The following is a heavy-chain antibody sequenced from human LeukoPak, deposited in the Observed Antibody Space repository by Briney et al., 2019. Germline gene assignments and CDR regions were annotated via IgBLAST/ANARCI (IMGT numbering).Heavy chain of an antibody. V-gene: IGHV4-34*01. CDR2: INHSGST. D-gene: IGHD3-10*01. CDR3: ARAWCGVCYFDY. Sequence: SETLSLTCAVYGGSFSGYYWRWIRQPPRKGLEWIGEINHSGSTNYNPSLKSRVTISVDTSKNQFSLKLSSVTAADTAVYYCARAWCGVCYFDYWGQGTLVTVSS. J-gene: IGHJ4*02. CDR1: GGSFSGYY.